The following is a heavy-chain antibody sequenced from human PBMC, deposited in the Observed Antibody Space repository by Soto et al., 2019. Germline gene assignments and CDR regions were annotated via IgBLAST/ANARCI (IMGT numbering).Heavy chain of an antibody. D-gene: IGHD1-7*01. Sequence: GWSLRLSCVGSGFTFSSYAMSWVRQAPGRGPEWVSAIGGDGSTWYADSVRGRFTISRDNSKNTVYVQMNSLRAEDTAINYCARDRNYPRDQFDNWGQGILVTVSS. CDR1: GFTFSSYA. CDR2: IGGDGST. CDR3: ARDRNYPRDQFDN. V-gene: IGHV3-23*01. J-gene: IGHJ4*02.